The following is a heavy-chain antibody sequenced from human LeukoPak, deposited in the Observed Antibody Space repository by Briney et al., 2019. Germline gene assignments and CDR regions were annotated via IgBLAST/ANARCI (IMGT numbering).Heavy chain of an antibody. CDR1: GFTFSHFW. CDR3: AKAMVRGVLLN. CDR2: INSDGSDT. D-gene: IGHD3-10*01. Sequence: GGSLRLSCAASGFTFSHFWIHWVRQVPGKGLVWVSRINSDGSDTIYADSVKGRFTSSRDNAKNILYLQMNSLRAEDTAVYYCAKAMVRGVLLNWGQGTLVTVSS. J-gene: IGHJ4*02. V-gene: IGHV3-74*01.